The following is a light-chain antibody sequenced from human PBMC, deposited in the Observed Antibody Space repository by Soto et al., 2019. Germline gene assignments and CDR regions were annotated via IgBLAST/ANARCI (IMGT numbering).Light chain of an antibody. CDR1: QGIGIY. J-gene: IGKJ1*01. CDR2: AAS. Sequence: DIQMTQSPSSLSASLGDRVTITCRASQGIGIYLAWYQQKPGKVPKRLIYAASTLQSGVPSRFRGRVSGKDFTLTISSLQSEDVATYYCQKYSSAPRTFGEGTRVEI. CDR3: QKYSSAPRT. V-gene: IGKV1-27*01.